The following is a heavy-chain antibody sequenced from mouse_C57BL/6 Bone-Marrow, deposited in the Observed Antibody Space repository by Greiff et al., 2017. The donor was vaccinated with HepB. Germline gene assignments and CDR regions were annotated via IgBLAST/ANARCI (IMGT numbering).Heavy chain of an antibody. CDR1: GFTFSSYG. CDR2: ISSGGSYT. J-gene: IGHJ2*01. V-gene: IGHV5-6*01. CDR3: ARHPSVDEDY. Sequence: EVKLMESGGDLVKPGGSLKLSCAASGFTFSSYGMSWVRQTPDKRLEWVATISSGGSYTYYPDSVKGRFTISRDNAKNTLYLQMSSLKSEDTAMYYCARHPSVDEDYWGQGTTLTVSS.